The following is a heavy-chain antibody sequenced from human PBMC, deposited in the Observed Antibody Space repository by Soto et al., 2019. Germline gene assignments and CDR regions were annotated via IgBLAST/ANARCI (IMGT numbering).Heavy chain of an antibody. J-gene: IGHJ6*02. CDR2: IYPGDSDT. V-gene: IGHV5-51*01. CDR1: GYSFTSYW. Sequence: GESLKISCKGSGYSFTSYWIGWVRQMPGKGLEWMGIIYPGDSDTRYSPSFQGQVTISADKSISTAYLQWSSLKASDTAMYYCARTYCGGDCYGYYYYGMDVWGQGTTVTVSS. CDR3: ARTYCGGDCYGYYYYGMDV. D-gene: IGHD2-21*02.